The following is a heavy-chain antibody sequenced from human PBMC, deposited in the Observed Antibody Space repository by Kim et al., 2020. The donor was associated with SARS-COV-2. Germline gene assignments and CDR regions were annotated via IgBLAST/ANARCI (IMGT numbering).Heavy chain of an antibody. J-gene: IGHJ6*02. CDR1: GFTFSSYG. Sequence: GGSLRLSCAASGFTFSSYGMHWVRQAPGKGLEWVAVIWYDGSNKYYADSVKGRFTISRENSKNTLYLQMNSQRAEDTAVYYCARDQGIYDYVWGSYRTPYYYGLDVWGQGTTVTVSS. CDR3: ARDQGIYDYVWGSYRTPYYYGLDV. D-gene: IGHD3-16*02. CDR2: IWYDGSNK. V-gene: IGHV3-33*01.